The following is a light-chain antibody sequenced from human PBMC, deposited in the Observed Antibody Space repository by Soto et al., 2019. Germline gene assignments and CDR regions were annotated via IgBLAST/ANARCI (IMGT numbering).Light chain of an antibody. CDR2: DVS. V-gene: IGKV1-33*01. Sequence: DIQMTQSPSSLSASLGDSVTITCQASHDISNYLNWYQHKPGKAPKLLIYDVSNLEAGVPSRFSGSGSGTDFVFTISNLQPEDIATYYCQQYDNLLRTFGGGTKVEIK. J-gene: IGKJ4*01. CDR1: HDISNY. CDR3: QQYDNLLRT.